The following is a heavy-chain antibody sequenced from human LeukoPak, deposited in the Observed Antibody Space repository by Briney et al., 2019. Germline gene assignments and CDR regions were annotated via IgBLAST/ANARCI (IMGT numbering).Heavy chain of an antibody. Sequence: TSETLSLTCTVSGGSISSYYWSWIRQPPGKGLEWIGYIYDSGSTNYNPSLKSRVTISVDTSKNQFSLKPSSVTAADTAVYYCARVGGTNYYYYGMDVWSQGTTVTVSS. D-gene: IGHD1-1*01. J-gene: IGHJ6*02. CDR3: ARVGGTNYYYYGMDV. V-gene: IGHV4-59*01. CDR2: IYDSGST. CDR1: GGSISSYY.